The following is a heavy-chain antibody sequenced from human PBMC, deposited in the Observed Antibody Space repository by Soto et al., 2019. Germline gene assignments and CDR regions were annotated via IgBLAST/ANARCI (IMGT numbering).Heavy chain of an antibody. Sequence: EVQLVESGGGLVQPGGSLRLSCAASGFTVSSHHMSWVRQAPGKGLEWVSVIYIADNAFYADSVKDRFTISRNISKNTLHLQMSSLRAKDSAVYYCARVHLADVAVTADDYWGQGTLVTVSS. V-gene: IGHV3-66*01. CDR3: ARVHLADVAVTADDY. D-gene: IGHD2-21*02. CDR1: GFTVSSHH. J-gene: IGHJ4*02. CDR2: IYIADNA.